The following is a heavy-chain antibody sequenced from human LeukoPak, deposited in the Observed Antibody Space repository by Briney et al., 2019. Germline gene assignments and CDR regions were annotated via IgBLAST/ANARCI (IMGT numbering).Heavy chain of an antibody. Sequence: PGGSLRLSCAASGFTVSGNYMSWVRQTPGEGRGWVSAIYTAGSTYSADSVKGRFTIYRDKSKNTLYVQVNTLRAEDTAVYFCAGGNSWPGLSYWGQGTLLTVSS. D-gene: IGHD6-13*01. CDR2: IYTAGST. CDR1: GFTVSGNY. CDR3: AGGNSWPGLSY. V-gene: IGHV3-53*01. J-gene: IGHJ4*02.